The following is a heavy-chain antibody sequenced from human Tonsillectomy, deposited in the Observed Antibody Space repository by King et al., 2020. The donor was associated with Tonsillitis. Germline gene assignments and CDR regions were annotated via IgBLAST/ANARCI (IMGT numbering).Heavy chain of an antibody. J-gene: IGHJ2*01. D-gene: IGHD3-22*01. Sequence: VQLVESGAEVKKPGSSVKVSCKASGGTFSSYASSWVRQAPGQGLEWMGGSIPIFGTANYAQKFQGRVTITADKSTSTAYMELSSLRSEDTAVYYCAREHGYYYDRYLNWYFDLWGRGTLVTVSS. CDR2: SIPIFGTA. V-gene: IGHV1-69*06. CDR1: GGTFSSYA. CDR3: AREHGYYYDRYLNWYFDL.